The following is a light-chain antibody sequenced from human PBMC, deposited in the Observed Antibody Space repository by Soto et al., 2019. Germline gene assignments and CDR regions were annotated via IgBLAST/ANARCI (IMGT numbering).Light chain of an antibody. CDR3: QQYYTTPLIT. V-gene: IGKV4-1*01. Sequence: DIVMTQSPDSLAVSLGERATINCKSSQSVLYSSNNKNYLAWYQQKPGQPPKLLIYWASTRESGVPDRFSGSGSGTDFTLTISSLQAADVAVSYCQQYYTTPLITFGQGTRLEIK. CDR1: QSVLYSSNNKNY. J-gene: IGKJ5*01. CDR2: WAS.